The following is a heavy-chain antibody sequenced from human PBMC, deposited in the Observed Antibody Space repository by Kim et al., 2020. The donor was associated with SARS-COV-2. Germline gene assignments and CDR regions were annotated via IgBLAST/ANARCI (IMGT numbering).Heavy chain of an antibody. CDR2: TYYRSNWNH. CDR3: SRVLLMVGFDS. D-gene: IGHD2-8*01. Sequence: SQTLSLTCAISGDSVSSNSIAWNWIRRSPSRGLEWLGRTYYRSNWNHDYAASVRGRMTITSDTSKNQFFMHLNSVTPEDSAVYYCSRVLLMVGFDSWGQG. CDR1: GDSVSSNSIA. V-gene: IGHV6-1*01. J-gene: IGHJ4*02.